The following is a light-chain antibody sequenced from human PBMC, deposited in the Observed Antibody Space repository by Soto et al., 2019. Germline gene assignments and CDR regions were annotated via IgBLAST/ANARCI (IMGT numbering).Light chain of an antibody. J-gene: IGLJ3*02. Sequence: QYALTQPPSASGTPGQRVTISCSGSSSNIGSYTVNWYQQFPGTAPKLLIYSNNQRPSGVPDRFSGSKSGTSASLAISGLQSEDEADYYCAAWDDSLNGWVFGGGTKLTVL. CDR2: SNN. V-gene: IGLV1-44*01. CDR1: SSNIGSYT. CDR3: AAWDDSLNGWV.